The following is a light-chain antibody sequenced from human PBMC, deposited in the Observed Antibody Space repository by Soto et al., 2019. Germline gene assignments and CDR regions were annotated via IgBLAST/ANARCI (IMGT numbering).Light chain of an antibody. CDR3: QVWDTSSDLGV. CDR1: NIGSKS. CDR2: YDS. J-gene: IGLJ3*02. Sequence: SYELTQPPSVSVAPGKTARITCGGNNIGSKSVHWYQQRPGQAPVLVTSYDSDRPSGIPERFSGSNSGNTATLTISRVEAGDEADYYCQVWDTSSDLGVFGGGTKLTVL. V-gene: IGLV3-21*04.